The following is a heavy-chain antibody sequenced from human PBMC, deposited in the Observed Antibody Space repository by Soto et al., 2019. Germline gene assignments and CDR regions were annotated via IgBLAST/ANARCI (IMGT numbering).Heavy chain of an antibody. Sequence: GGSLRLSCSASGFTFSSYAMHWVRQAPGKGLEYVSAISSNGGSTYYADSVKGRFTISRDNSKNTLYLQMSSLRAEDTAVYYCVKDRVAVAGTWNYYFDYWGQGTLVTVSS. D-gene: IGHD6-19*01. CDR2: ISSNGGST. CDR1: GFTFSSYA. CDR3: VKDRVAVAGTWNYYFDY. J-gene: IGHJ4*02. V-gene: IGHV3-64D*06.